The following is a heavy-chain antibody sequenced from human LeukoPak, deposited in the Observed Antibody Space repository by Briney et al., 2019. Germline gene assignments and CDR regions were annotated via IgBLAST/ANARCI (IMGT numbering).Heavy chain of an antibody. V-gene: IGHV4-31*03. J-gene: IGHJ4*02. D-gene: IGHD3-22*01. Sequence: SQTLSLTCTVSGGSISSGGYYWSWIRQHPGKGLEWIGYIYYSGSTYYNPSLKSRVTISVDTSKNQFSLKLSSVTAADTAVYYCARDFDYYDSSGYYYVHYFDYWGQGTLVTVSS. CDR1: GGSISSGGYY. CDR2: IYYSGST. CDR3: ARDFDYYDSSGYYYVHYFDY.